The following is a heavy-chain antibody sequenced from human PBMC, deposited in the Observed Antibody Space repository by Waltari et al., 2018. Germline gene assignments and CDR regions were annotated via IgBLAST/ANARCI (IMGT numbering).Heavy chain of an antibody. CDR3: AREANIAIFGMAARGAFDI. CDR1: GGTFSSYA. CDR2: IIPIHAIA. J-gene: IGHJ3*02. V-gene: IGHV1-69*04. Sequence: QVQLVQSGAEVKKPGSSVKVSCKASGGTFSSYAINWVPQAPGQGLEWMGGIIPIHAIANYAQKFQGRVTITADESTSTAYMELSSLRSDDTAVYYCAREANIAIFGMAARGAFDIWGQGTMVTVSS. D-gene: IGHD3-3*01.